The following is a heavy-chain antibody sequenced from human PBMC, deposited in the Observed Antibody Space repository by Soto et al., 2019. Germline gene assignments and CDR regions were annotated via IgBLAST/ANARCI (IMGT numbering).Heavy chain of an antibody. CDR2: ISYSGTT. D-gene: IGHD5-18*01. CDR1: GDSMSSNNNY. Sequence: QVQLQESGPGLVKPSQTLSLTCTVSGDSMSSNNNYWSWMRQPPGEGLEWIGFISYSGTTSSSPSLKRPFAISLDTSKNPFTLSLSSVTAADTAVYYCARGRGYTYGLDPWGQGTLVTVSS. J-gene: IGHJ5*02. CDR3: ARGRGYTYGLDP. V-gene: IGHV4-30-4*01.